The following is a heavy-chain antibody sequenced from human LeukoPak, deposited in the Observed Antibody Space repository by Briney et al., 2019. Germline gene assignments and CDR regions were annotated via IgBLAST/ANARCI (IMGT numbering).Heavy chain of an antibody. CDR1: GGSISSYY. J-gene: IGHJ4*02. D-gene: IGHD2-8*01. Sequence: SETLSLTCTVSGGSISSYYWSWIRQPPGKGLEWIGYIYYSGSTNYNPSLKSRVTISVDTSKNQFSLKLSSVTAADTAVYYCARGGHCTNGVCPLDYWGQGTLVTVSS. CDR2: IYYSGST. V-gene: IGHV4-59*01. CDR3: ARGGHCTNGVCPLDY.